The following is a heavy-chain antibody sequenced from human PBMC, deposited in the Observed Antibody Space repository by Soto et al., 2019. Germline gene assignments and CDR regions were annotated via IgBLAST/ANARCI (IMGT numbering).Heavy chain of an antibody. CDR1: GFTFSSYG. CDR3: ARDSRSRPFDY. J-gene: IGHJ4*02. CDR2: IWYDGSNK. D-gene: IGHD6-13*01. Sequence: QVQLVESGGGVVQPGRSLRLSCAASGFTFSSYGMHWVRQAPGKGLEWVAVIWYDGSNKYYADSVKGRFTISRDNSKNTLYLQMNSLRAEDTAVYYCARDSRSRPFDYWGPGTLVTVSS. V-gene: IGHV3-33*01.